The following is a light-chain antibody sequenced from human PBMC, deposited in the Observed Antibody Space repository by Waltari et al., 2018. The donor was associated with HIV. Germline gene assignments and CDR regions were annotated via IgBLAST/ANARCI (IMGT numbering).Light chain of an antibody. CDR3: QHYGGSPLYT. Sequence: EIVLTQPPGTLSLSPGETATLSCRASQTINNNFFAWYQQSSGQAPRLLIYGVSSRATGIPDRFRASGSGTDFTLTISRLEPEDFAVYYCQHYGGSPLYTFGQGTKLEIK. J-gene: IGKJ2*01. CDR2: GVS. V-gene: IGKV3-20*01. CDR1: QTINNNF.